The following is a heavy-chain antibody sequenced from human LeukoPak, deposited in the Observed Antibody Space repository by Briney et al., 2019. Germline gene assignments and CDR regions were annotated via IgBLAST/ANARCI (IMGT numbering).Heavy chain of an antibody. V-gene: IGHV3-30*03. J-gene: IGHJ5*02. Sequence: GGSLRLSCAASGFTFSSYGMHWVRQAPGKGLEWVAVISYDGSNKYYADSVKGRFTISRDNSKNTLYLQMNSLRAEDTAVYYCARGPKAFVPWGQGTLVTVSS. CDR2: ISYDGSNK. CDR3: ARGPKAFVP. CDR1: GFTFSSYG.